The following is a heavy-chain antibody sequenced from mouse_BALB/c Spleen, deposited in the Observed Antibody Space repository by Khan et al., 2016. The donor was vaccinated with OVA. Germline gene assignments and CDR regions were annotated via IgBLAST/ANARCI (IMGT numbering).Heavy chain of an antibody. D-gene: IGHD2-2*01. V-gene: IGHV1S56*01. CDR2: IYPGNINN. Sequence: VQLQESGPELVKPGASVRISCKASDYTFTSYYIHWVKQRPGQGLEWIGWIYPGNINNNYTERFKGKATLTANKTYSTAYMHHSSLPSEDSAVYFWTRGGYGAFAYWGQGTLVTVSA. CDR1: DYTFTSYY. J-gene: IGHJ3*01. CDR3: TRGGYGAFAY.